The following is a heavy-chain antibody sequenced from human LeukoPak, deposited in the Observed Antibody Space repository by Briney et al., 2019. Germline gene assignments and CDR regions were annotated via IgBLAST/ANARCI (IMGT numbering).Heavy chain of an antibody. CDR1: GYTFTSYY. Sequence: ASVKVSCKAFGYTFTSYYMHWVRQAPGQGPEWMGVISPNGGSTNYAQKFQGRVTMTRDMSTSTDYMELSSLRSDDTAVYYCARDNSVRDEARWFIPWGEGTLFTVSS. V-gene: IGHV1-46*01. CDR3: ARDNSVRDEARWFIP. J-gene: IGHJ5*02. CDR2: ISPNGGST. D-gene: IGHD2-8*02.